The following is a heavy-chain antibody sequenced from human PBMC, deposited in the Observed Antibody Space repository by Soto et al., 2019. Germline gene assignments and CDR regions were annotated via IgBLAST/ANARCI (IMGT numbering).Heavy chain of an antibody. V-gene: IGHV3-23*01. CDR2: SSATGAGT. D-gene: IGHD3-16*02. CDR1: GFTFSSYG. J-gene: IGHJ4*02. CDR3: AKDRRAGGNYRFYSDF. Sequence: EVQLLESGGGLVQPGGSLRLSCAASGFTFSSYGMTWVRQAPGKGLEWVSFSSATGAGTYYADSVKRRFTISRDNSKNTLYLQMTSLRADDTAVYYCAKDRRAGGNYRFYSDFWGQGALVIVSS.